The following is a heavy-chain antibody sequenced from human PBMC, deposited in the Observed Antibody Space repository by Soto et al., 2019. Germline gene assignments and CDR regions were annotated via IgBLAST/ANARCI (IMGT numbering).Heavy chain of an antibody. CDR2: IYHSGTF. CDR3: VRSVPAATWAYNGMDV. D-gene: IGHD2-15*01. Sequence: PSETLSRTCAVSGGSVESSSCWRWFLRAPCKGLEWIGEIYHSGTFNYNPSLASRVSVSVDKSTNQFSLNLNSVTAADTAVYYCVRSVPAATWAYNGMDVWGQGTTVTVSS. V-gene: IGHV4-4*02. CDR1: GGSVESSSC. J-gene: IGHJ6*02.